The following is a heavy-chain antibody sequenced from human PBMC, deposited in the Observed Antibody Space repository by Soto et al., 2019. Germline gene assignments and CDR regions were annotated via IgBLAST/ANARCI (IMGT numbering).Heavy chain of an antibody. J-gene: IGHJ4*02. Sequence: QVQLQESGPGLVKPSGTLSLTCAVSGGSISSSNWWSWVRQPPGKGLEWIGEIYHSGSTNYNPSLESRVTISVDKSKNQFSLKLSSVTAADTAVYYCARATYYGSGSYGDDYWGQGTLVTVSS. D-gene: IGHD3-10*01. CDR2: IYHSGST. CDR1: GGSISSSNW. V-gene: IGHV4-4*02. CDR3: ARATYYGSGSYGDDY.